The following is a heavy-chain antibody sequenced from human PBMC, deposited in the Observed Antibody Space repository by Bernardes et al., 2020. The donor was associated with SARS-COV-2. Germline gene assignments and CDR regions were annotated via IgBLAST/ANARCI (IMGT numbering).Heavy chain of an antibody. D-gene: IGHD3-10*01. Sequence: GGSLRLSCAASGFTFRSHWMHWVRQVPGKGLVWVSRINSDGTTSGYAGSVKGRFTISRDNVNNMLYLQMNGLTVDDTADYFCARSVSYSLGNWGQGTRVTVSS. J-gene: IGHJ4*02. CDR3: ARSVSYSLGN. V-gene: IGHV3-74*01. CDR2: INSDGTTS. CDR1: GFTFRSHW.